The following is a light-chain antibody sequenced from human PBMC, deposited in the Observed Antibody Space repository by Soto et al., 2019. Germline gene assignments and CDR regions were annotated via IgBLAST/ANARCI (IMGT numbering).Light chain of an antibody. CDR2: EVN. V-gene: IGLV2-23*02. J-gene: IGLJ1*01. CDR3: AAWDDSLNGYV. CDR1: TSDIEAYDL. Sequence: QSVLTQPASASGSPGQSITISCTGSTSDIEAYDLVSWYQQHPGKAPSLIIYEVNKRPSGVSNRFSGSKSGDTASLTISGLQADDEADYYCAAWDDSLNGYVFGTGTKVTVL.